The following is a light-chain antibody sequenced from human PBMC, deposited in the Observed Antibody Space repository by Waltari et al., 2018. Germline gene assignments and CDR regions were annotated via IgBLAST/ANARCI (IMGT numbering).Light chain of an antibody. CDR1: ALPKES. CDR2: KDT. CDR3: QSGDYSRSYVV. Sequence: SYELTQPPSVSVSPGQTARITCSGDALPKESAYWYQQKPGQAPGLVIYKDTGRATGIQGRFSGSSSGKTVTLIISGVQAEDEADYYCQSGDYSRSYVVLGGGTKLTVL. V-gene: IGLV3-25*03. J-gene: IGLJ3*02.